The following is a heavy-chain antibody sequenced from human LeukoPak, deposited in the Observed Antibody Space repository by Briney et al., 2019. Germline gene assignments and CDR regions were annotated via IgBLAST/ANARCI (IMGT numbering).Heavy chain of an antibody. J-gene: IGHJ2*01. Sequence: SETLSLTCAVYGGSFSGYHWSWIRQPPGKGLEWLGEINHSGSTNYNPSLKSRVTISVDTSKNQFSLKLSSVTAADTAVYYCARGATTVTTDGVVQGYWYFDLWGRGTLVTVSS. CDR2: INHSGST. CDR3: ARGATTVTTDGVVQGYWYFDL. V-gene: IGHV4-34*01. CDR1: GGSFSGYH. D-gene: IGHD4-17*01.